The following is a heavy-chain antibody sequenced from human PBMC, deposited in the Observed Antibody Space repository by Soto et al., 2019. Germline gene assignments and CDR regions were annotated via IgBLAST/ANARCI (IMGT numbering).Heavy chain of an antibody. D-gene: IGHD3-16*01. J-gene: IGHJ4*02. Sequence: EVQLLESGGGLVQPGGSLRLSCAVSGFSFRSSPMSWVRRAPGKGLEWVSGINGGDDSKHYAESVRGRFTITRDNSKNTLLLQMNGLRVEDTAIYYCAKASHWGIISPTHDYWCQGTLVTVSS. V-gene: IGHV3-23*01. CDR1: GFSFRSSP. CDR3: AKASHWGIISPTHDY. CDR2: INGGDDSK.